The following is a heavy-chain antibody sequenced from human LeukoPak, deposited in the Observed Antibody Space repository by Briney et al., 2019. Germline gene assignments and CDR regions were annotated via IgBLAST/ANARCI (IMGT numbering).Heavy chain of an antibody. Sequence: ASVKVSCKASGYTFTSYYMHWVRQAPGQGLEWMGIINPSGGSTSYAQKFQGRVTMTRDMSTSTVYMELSTLTSDDSALYYCARGFDFYSSGSFVFDIWGRGTLVTVSS. V-gene: IGHV1-46*01. D-gene: IGHD3-10*01. CDR3: ARGFDFYSSGSFVFDI. CDR1: GYTFTSYY. J-gene: IGHJ2*01. CDR2: INPSGGST.